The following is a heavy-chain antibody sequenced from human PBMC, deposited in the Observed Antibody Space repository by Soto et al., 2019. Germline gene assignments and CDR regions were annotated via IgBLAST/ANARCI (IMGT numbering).Heavy chain of an antibody. D-gene: IGHD6-6*01. CDR2: IWYDGSNK. V-gene: IGHV3-33*01. J-gene: IGHJ5*02. CDR3: ARGYGYSSSSSKVYNWFDH. Sequence: QVQLVESGGGVVQPGRSLRLSCAASGFTFSSYGMHWVRQAPGKGLEWVAVIWYDGSNKYYADSVKGRFTISRDNSKNPLYLQMNSLRAEDTAVYYCARGYGYSSSSSKVYNWFDHWGQGTLVTVSS. CDR1: GFTFSSYG.